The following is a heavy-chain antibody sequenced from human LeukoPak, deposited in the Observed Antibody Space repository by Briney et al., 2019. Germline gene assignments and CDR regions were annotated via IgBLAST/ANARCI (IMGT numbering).Heavy chain of an antibody. V-gene: IGHV3-7*01. Sequence: GGSLRLSCAASGFTFSSYWMSWVRQAPGKGLEWVANIKQDGSEKYYVDSVKGRFTISRDNAKNSLYLQMSSLRAEDTAVYYCARMGVVDAFDIWGQGTMVTVSS. CDR3: ARMGVVDAFDI. CDR2: IKQDGSEK. CDR1: GFTFSSYW. D-gene: IGHD3-3*01. J-gene: IGHJ3*02.